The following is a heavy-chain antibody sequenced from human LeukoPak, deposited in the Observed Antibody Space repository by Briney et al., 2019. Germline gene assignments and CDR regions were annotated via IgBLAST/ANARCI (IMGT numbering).Heavy chain of an antibody. CDR2: IYSSEST. CDR3: ARDTGGSGGYAYYGLDV. D-gene: IGHD3-10*01. J-gene: IGHJ6*02. Sequence: SETLSLTCSVSDGSISSYYWSWIRQPAGKGLEWIGRIYSSESTNYNPSLKIRVTMSVDTSKNQFSLNLSSVTAADTAVYYCARDTGGSGGYAYYGLDVWGQGTTVTVSS. CDR1: DGSISSYY. V-gene: IGHV4-4*07.